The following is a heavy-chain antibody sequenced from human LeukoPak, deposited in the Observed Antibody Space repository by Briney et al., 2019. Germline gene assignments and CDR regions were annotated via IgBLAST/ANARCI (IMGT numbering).Heavy chain of an antibody. D-gene: IGHD1-26*01. V-gene: IGHV1-69*01. J-gene: IGHJ4*02. CDR1: GGTFSSYA. Sequence: SVKVSCKASGGTFSSYAISWVRQAPGQGLEWMGGIIPIFGTANYAQKFQGRVTITADESTSTAYMELNSLRSEDTAVYYCASRVGATTETFDYWGQGTLVTVSS. CDR3: ASRVGATTETFDY. CDR2: IIPIFGTA.